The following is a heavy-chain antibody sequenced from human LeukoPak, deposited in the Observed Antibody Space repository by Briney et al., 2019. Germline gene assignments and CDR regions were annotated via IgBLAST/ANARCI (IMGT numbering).Heavy chain of an antibody. J-gene: IGHJ1*01. D-gene: IGHD1-26*01. Sequence: GGSLRLSCAASGFTFDDYAMHWVRQAPGKGLEWVSGISWNSGSIGYADSVKGRFTISRDNAKNSLYLQMNSLRAEDMALYYCAKVSGSYWGSGYFQHWGQGTLVTVSS. V-gene: IGHV3-9*03. CDR3: AKVSGSYWGSGYFQH. CDR1: GFTFDDYA. CDR2: ISWNSGSI.